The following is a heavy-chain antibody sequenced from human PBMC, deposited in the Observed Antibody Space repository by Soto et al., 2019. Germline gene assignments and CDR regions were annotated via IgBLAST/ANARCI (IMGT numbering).Heavy chain of an antibody. CDR3: TMRAQRRDS. Sequence: QVQLVQSGAEVKKPGASVKVSCKASGYTFINYDINWERQATGQGLEWMGWMNPKNGNTAYAQKFQDRVTMTRDISISTAYMELTSLNSEDTAVYYGTMRAQRRDSWGQGTLVTVSS. CDR1: GYTFINYD. J-gene: IGHJ4*02. V-gene: IGHV1-8*02. D-gene: IGHD1-1*01. CDR2: MNPKNGNT.